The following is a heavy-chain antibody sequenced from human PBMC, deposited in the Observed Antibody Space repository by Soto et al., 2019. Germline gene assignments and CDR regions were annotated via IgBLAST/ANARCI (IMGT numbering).Heavy chain of an antibody. D-gene: IGHD5-12*01. CDR3: AREGAGYDSWNYYHGLDV. J-gene: IGHJ6*02. CDR2: IKQDGSEK. Sequence: ESGGGLVQPGGSLRLSCAASGFTFSSFWMGWVRQPPGRGLVWVANIKQDGSEKYYVDSVRGRFTISRDNTKNSLYLHMNGLRAEDTAIYYCAREGAGYDSWNYYHGLDVWGQGTTVTVS. CDR1: GFTFSSFW. V-gene: IGHV3-7*05.